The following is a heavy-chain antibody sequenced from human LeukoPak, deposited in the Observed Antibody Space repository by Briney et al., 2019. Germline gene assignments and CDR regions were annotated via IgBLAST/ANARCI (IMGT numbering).Heavy chain of an antibody. CDR3: ARVRVDYVWGSYRYSEYYFDY. V-gene: IGHV4-39*07. J-gene: IGHJ4*02. CDR1: GGSISSSTYY. Sequence: SETLSLTCTVSGGSISSSTYYWGWIRQPPGKGLEWIGEINHSGSTNYNPSIKSRVTISVDTSKNQFSLKLSSVTAADTAVYYCARVRVDYVWGSYRYSEYYFDYWGQGTLVTVSS. CDR2: INHSGST. D-gene: IGHD3-16*02.